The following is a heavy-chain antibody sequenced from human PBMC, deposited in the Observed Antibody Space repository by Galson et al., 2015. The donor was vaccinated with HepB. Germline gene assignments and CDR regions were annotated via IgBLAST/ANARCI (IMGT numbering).Heavy chain of an antibody. CDR1: GYTFTSYG. J-gene: IGHJ4*02. CDR3: ARVDYDILTGFFRGYYFDC. V-gene: IGHV1-18*04. D-gene: IGHD3-9*01. CDR2: ISAYNGNT. Sequence: SVKVSCKASGYTFTSYGISWVRQAPGQGLEWMGWISAYNGNTNYAQKLQGRVTMTTDTSTSTAYMELRSLRSDDTAVYYCARVDYDILTGFFRGYYFDCWGQGALVTVSS.